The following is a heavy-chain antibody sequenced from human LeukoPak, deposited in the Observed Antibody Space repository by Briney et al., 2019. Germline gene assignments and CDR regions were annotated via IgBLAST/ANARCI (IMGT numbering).Heavy chain of an antibody. Sequence: SETLSLTCAVYGGSFSGYYWSWIRQPPGKGLEWIGEINHSGSTHYNPSLKSRVTISVDTSKNQFSLKLSSVTAADTAVYYCARRSQKNTMVRGVIITTSAYYFDYWGQGTLVTVSS. J-gene: IGHJ4*02. V-gene: IGHV4-34*01. D-gene: IGHD3-10*01. CDR2: INHSGST. CDR3: ARRSQKNTMVRGVIITTSAYYFDY. CDR1: GGSFSGYY.